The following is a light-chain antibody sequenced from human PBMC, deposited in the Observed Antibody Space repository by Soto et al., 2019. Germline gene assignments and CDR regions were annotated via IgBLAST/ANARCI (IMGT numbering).Light chain of an antibody. V-gene: IGKV3-20*01. Sequence: EIVLTQSPGTLSLSPGGRATLSCRASQSVNNNHLAWYQQKPGQAPRLLMYGASTRATGIPDRFSGSGSGTDFTLTISRLGPEDFAVYYCHQYAISWTFGQGTKVEIK. J-gene: IGKJ1*01. CDR1: QSVNNNH. CDR3: HQYAISWT. CDR2: GAS.